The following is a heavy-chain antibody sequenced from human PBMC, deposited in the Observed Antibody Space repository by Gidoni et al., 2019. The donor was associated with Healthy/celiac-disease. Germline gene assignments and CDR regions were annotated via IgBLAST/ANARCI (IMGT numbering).Heavy chain of an antibody. CDR1: GGPVSGYY. CDR2: IHTSGRT. J-gene: IGHJ4*02. D-gene: IGHD3-22*01. CDR3: ARVRDYDSSGYSLGPLDY. Sequence: QVQLQASGPGLVKPSETLSLTCTVSGGPVSGYYWSWIRQPAGKGLEWIGRIHTSGRTNYNPSLKSRVTMSVDTSKNQFSLKLNSVTAADTAVYYCARVRDYDSSGYSLGPLDYWGQGTLVTVSS. V-gene: IGHV4-4*07.